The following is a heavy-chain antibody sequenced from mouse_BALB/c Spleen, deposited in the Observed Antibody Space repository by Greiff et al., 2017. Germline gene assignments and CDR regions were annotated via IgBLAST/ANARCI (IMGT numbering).Heavy chain of an antibody. CDR2: ISSGGSYT. D-gene: IGHD2-1*01. Sequence: EVKLQESGGDLVKPGGSLKLSCAASGFTFSSYGMSWVRQTPDKRLEWVATISSGGSYTYYPDSVKGRFTISRDNAKNTLYLQMSSLKSEDTAMYYCARRDGNYDYAMDYWGQGTSVTVSS. V-gene: IGHV5-6*02. J-gene: IGHJ4*01. CDR3: ARRDGNYDYAMDY. CDR1: GFTFSSYG.